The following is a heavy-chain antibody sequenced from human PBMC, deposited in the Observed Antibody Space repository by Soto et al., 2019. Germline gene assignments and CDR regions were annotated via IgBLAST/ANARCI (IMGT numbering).Heavy chain of an antibody. J-gene: IGHJ6*02. Sequence: GGSLRLSCAASGFTFSSYGMHWVRQAPGKGLEWVAVISYDGGNKYYADSVKGRFTISRDNSKNTLYLQMNSLRAEDTAVYYCAKSRSSCSSTSCYPYYYYGMDVWGQGTTVTVSS. V-gene: IGHV3-30*18. CDR2: ISYDGGNK. D-gene: IGHD2-2*01. CDR1: GFTFSSYG. CDR3: AKSRSSCSSTSCYPYYYYGMDV.